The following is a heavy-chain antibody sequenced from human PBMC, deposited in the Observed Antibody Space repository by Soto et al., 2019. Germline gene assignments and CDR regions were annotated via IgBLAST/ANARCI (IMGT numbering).Heavy chain of an antibody. CDR3: ARESLRPYSSSWYRFDY. V-gene: IGHV1-69*13. J-gene: IGHJ4*02. CDR2: IIPIFGTA. D-gene: IGHD6-13*01. Sequence: ASVKVSCKASGGTFSSYAISWVRQAPGQGLEWMGGIIPIFGTANYAQKFQGRVTITADESTSTAYMELSSLRSEDTAVYYCARESLRPYSSSWYRFDYWGQGTLVTVSS. CDR1: GGTFSSYA.